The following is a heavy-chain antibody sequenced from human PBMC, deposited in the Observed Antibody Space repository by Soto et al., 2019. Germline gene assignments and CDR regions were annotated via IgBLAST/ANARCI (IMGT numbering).Heavy chain of an antibody. V-gene: IGHV4-39*01. Sequence: PSEPLSLTCIVSGGSISNTNYYWAWVRQPPGKGLEWIGNIYYDGNTYYHPSFRSRLTISVDTSNNQFSLKLGSLTAADTAMYYCASLQVPGNFDVWGQGALVTV. J-gene: IGHJ4*02. CDR1: GGSISNTNYY. D-gene: IGHD1-1*01. CDR3: ASLQVPGNFDV. CDR2: IYYDGNT.